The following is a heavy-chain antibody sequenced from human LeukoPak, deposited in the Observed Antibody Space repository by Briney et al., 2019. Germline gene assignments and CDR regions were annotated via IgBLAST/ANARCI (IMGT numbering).Heavy chain of an antibody. V-gene: IGHV3-23*01. D-gene: IGHD6-13*01. CDR1: GFTFSSYA. CDR3: AKAGRYSSSWYLDY. CDR2: ISGSGSST. J-gene: IGHJ4*02. Sequence: GGSLRLSCAASGFTFSSYAMHWVRQAPGEGLEWVSAISGSGSSTYYADSVKGRFTISRDNSKNTLYLKMNSLRAEDTAVYYCAKAGRYSSSWYLDYWGQGTLVTVSS.